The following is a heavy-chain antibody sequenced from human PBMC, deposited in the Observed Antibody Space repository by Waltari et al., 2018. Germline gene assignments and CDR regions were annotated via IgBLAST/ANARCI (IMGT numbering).Heavy chain of an antibody. J-gene: IGHJ4*02. Sequence: QVQLQESGPGLVKPSQTLSLTCTVSGGSISSGSYYWSWIRQPAGKGLEWIGRIYTSGSTNYNPSLKSRVTISVDTSKNQFSLKLSSVTAADTAVYYCARDSGRNASPPIDWGQGTLVTVSS. CDR2: IYTSGST. CDR3: ARDSGRNASPPID. V-gene: IGHV4-61*02. CDR1: GGSISSGSYY.